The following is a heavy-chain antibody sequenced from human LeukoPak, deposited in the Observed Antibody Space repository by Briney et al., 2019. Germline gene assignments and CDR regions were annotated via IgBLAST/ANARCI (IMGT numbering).Heavy chain of an antibody. Sequence: PSETLSLTCTVSGDSSYNNIYYWGWIRQPPGKGLGWIGSIDYSGSSYYNPSLKSRATISIDASKNQFSLKLSSVTAADTAVYYCAREYTLYRSGWFLDYWGQGTVVTVSS. D-gene: IGHD6-19*01. CDR3: AREYTLYRSGWFLDY. CDR2: IDYSGSS. V-gene: IGHV4-39*07. CDR1: GDSSYNNIYY. J-gene: IGHJ4*02.